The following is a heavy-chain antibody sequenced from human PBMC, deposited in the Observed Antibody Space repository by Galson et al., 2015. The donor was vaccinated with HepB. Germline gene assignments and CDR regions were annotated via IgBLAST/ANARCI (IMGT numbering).Heavy chain of an antibody. D-gene: IGHD6-19*01. V-gene: IGHV3-23*01. CDR3: AAATVAGSKFDY. J-gene: IGHJ4*02. CDR1: GFTFSSYA. CDR2: ISGSGGST. Sequence: SLRLSCAASGFTFSSYAMSWVRQAPGKGLEWVSAISGSGGSTYYADSVKGRFTISRDNPKNTLYLQMNSLRAEDTAVYYCAAATVAGSKFDYWGQGTLVTVSS.